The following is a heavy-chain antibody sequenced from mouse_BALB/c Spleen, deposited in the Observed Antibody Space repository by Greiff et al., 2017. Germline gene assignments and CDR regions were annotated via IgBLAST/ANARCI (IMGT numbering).Heavy chain of an antibody. Sequence: QVQLKESGAELMKPGASVKISCKATGYTFSSYWIEWVKQRPGHGLEWIGEILPGSGSTNYNEKFKGKATFTADTSSNTAYMQLSSLTSEDSAVYYCARGRDGYHRGYYAMDYWGQGTSVTVSS. CDR1: GYTFSSYW. V-gene: IGHV1-9*01. J-gene: IGHJ4*01. CDR2: ILPGSGST. CDR3: ARGRDGYHRGYYAMDY. D-gene: IGHD2-3*01.